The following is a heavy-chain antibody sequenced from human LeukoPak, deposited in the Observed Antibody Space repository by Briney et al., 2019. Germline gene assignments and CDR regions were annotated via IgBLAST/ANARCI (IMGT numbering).Heavy chain of an antibody. D-gene: IGHD2-2*01. CDR2: VYHSGST. CDR3: AREGAYCSSTSCYAFDI. CDR1: VYSISSGYY. J-gene: IGHJ3*02. Sequence: SETLSLTCTFSVYSISSGYYWGWIRQPPGMGLEWIGSVYHSGSTYYNPSLKSRVTISVDTSKNQFSLNLSSVTAADTAVYYCAREGAYCSSTSCYAFDIWGQGTMVTVSS. V-gene: IGHV4-38-2*02.